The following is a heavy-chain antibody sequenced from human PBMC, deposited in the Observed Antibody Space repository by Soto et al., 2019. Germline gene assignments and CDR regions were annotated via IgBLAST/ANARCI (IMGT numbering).Heavy chain of an antibody. J-gene: IGHJ3*02. CDR1: GFTFSSYA. CDR3: ARENEDYDILTGYYNDAFDI. CDR2: ISYDGSNK. V-gene: IGHV3-30-3*01. Sequence: QVQLVESGGGVVQPGRSLRLSCAASGFTFSSYAMHWVRQAPGKGLEWVAVISYDGSNKYYADSVKGRFTISRDNSKNTLYLQMNSLRAEDTAVYYCARENEDYDILTGYYNDAFDIWGQGRMVTVSS. D-gene: IGHD3-9*01.